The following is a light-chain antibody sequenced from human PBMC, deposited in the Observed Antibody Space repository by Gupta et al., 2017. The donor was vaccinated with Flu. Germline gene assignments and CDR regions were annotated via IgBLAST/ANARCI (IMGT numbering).Light chain of an antibody. Sequence: QSALTQPAPVSGSPGQSIPISCTGTSSDVGSYNLVSWYQQHPGKAPKLMIYEGSKRPSGVSNRFSGSKSGNTASLTISGLQAEDEADYYCCSYAGSVVFGGGTKLTVL. CDR1: SSDVGSYNL. CDR3: CSYAGSVV. J-gene: IGLJ2*01. CDR2: EGS. V-gene: IGLV2-23*01.